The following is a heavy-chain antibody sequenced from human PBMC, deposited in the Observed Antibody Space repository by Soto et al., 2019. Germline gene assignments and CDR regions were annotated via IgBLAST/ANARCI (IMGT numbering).Heavy chain of an antibody. D-gene: IGHD3-22*01. V-gene: IGHV3-33*01. CDR3: ATFSKGAISGYPYYFDY. Sequence: GGSLRLSCAASGFTFSSYGMHWVRQAPGKGLEWVAVIWYDGSNKYYADSVKGRFTISRDNSKNTLYLQMNSLRAEDTAVYYCATFSKGAISGYPYYFDYWGQGTLVTVSS. J-gene: IGHJ4*02. CDR1: GFTFSSYG. CDR2: IWYDGSNK.